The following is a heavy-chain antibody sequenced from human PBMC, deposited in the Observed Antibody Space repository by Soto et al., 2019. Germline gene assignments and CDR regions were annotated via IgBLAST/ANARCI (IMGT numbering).Heavy chain of an antibody. V-gene: IGHV4-39*01. D-gene: IGHD1-1*01. J-gene: IGHJ4*02. Sequence: SETLSLTCSVSGGSISSSNYYWAWIRQPPGKGLEWIGSIYYIGNTYYNPSLKSRVTMSADTSKNQFSLKVTSVTAADTAIYYCAREDRTNGYNYDYWGQGTLVTVSS. CDR1: GGSISSSNYY. CDR3: AREDRTNGYNYDY. CDR2: IYYIGNT.